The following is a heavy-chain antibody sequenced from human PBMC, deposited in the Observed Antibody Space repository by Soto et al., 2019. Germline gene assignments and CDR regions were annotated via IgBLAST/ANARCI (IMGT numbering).Heavy chain of an antibody. J-gene: IGHJ3*02. Sequence: ASVKVSCKPSGYTFTGYYMHWVRQAPGQGLEWMGWINPNSGGTNYAQKFQGWVTMTRDTSISTAYMELSRLRSDDTAVYYCARGTNYYDSSGTPGDDAFDIWGQGTMVTVSS. CDR3: ARGTNYYDSSGTPGDDAFDI. V-gene: IGHV1-2*04. CDR1: GYTFTGYY. D-gene: IGHD3-22*01. CDR2: INPNSGGT.